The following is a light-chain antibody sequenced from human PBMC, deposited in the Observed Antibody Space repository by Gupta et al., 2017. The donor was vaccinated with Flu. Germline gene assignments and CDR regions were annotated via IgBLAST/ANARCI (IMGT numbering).Light chain of an antibody. CDR2: SAS. CDR1: KSVSTN. Sequence: PTPSVSAGERPHVCGRGSKSVSTNLAWYQQKLGQATRLLIHSASMRATGIPDSFSGSESGTDFTLNITRLKSEDCAVYYCQQYNDSSPLNFGRGTKVESK. CDR3: QQYNDSSPLN. J-gene: IGKJ1*01. V-gene: IGKV3-15*01.